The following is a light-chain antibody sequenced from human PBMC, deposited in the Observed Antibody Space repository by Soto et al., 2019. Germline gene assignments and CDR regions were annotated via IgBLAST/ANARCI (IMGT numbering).Light chain of an antibody. V-gene: IGLV2-8*01. CDR3: SSYAGSKSLGV. CDR1: SSDVGGYNY. Sequence: QSALTQPPSASGSPGQTVTISCTGTSSDVGGYNYVSWYQQHPAKAPKLMLYEVSKPPSGVPERFSGSKSGNTASLTVSGLQSEDEGDYYCSSYAGSKSLGVFGTGTKLTV. CDR2: EVS. J-gene: IGLJ1*01.